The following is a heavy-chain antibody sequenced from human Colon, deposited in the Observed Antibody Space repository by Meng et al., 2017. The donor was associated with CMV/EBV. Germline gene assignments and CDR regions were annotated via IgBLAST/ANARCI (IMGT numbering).Heavy chain of an antibody. CDR2: INPYSGDT. CDR3: GTFGGDFDY. D-gene: IGHD3-3*01. V-gene: IGHV1-2*02. Sequence: QVHLMQSVAEMREPGASVKVSCKASGYTFTGYLIHWVRQAPGQGLEWMGWINPYSGDTIYAQKFEVGVTMTRDASITTAYLELSSLKSDDTAVYCCGTFGGDFDYWGQGTLVTVSS. J-gene: IGHJ4*02. CDR1: GYTFTGYL.